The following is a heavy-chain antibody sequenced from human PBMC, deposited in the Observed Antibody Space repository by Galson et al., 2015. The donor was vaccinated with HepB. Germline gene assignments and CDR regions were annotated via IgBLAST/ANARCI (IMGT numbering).Heavy chain of an antibody. CDR2: IYPGDSDT. Sequence: QSGAEVKKPGESLKISCKGSGYSFTSYWIGWVRQMPGKGLEWMGIIYPGDSDTRYSPSFQGQVTISADKSISTAYLQWSSLKASDTAMYYCARRAITGSQLDYFDYWGQGTLVTVSS. D-gene: IGHD1-20*01. J-gene: IGHJ4*02. CDR3: ARRAITGSQLDYFDY. CDR1: GYSFTSYW. V-gene: IGHV5-51*01.